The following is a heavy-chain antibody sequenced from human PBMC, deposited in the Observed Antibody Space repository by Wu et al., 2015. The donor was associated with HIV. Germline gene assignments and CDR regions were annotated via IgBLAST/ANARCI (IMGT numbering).Heavy chain of an antibody. CDR2: IKPNSGYT. J-gene: IGHJ2*01. CDR3: VKADRRGYDYGHWYFDI. CDR1: YILTSNP. D-gene: IGHD4/OR15-4a*01. Sequence: QAQLVQSGPEAKRPGASVKVSCKASYILTSNPIGWVRQATGQGFEWMGWIKPNSGYTGYAEKFQGRVTMTRDTSIDTAYMEMRSLTFEDTAIYYCVKADRRGYDYGHWYFDIWGRGTLGHCFL. V-gene: IGHV1-8*01.